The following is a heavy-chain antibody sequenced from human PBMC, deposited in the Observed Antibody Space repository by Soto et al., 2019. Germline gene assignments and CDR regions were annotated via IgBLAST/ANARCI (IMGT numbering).Heavy chain of an antibody. J-gene: IGHJ6*02. Sequence: QVQRVQSGAEVKKPGSSVKVSCKASGGTFSSYAISWVRQAPGQGLEWMGGIIPIFGTANYAQKFQGRVTITADESTSTAYMELSSLRSEDTAVYYCARSRPNYYGSGSSVYGMDVWGQGTTVTVSS. D-gene: IGHD3-10*01. CDR1: GGTFSSYA. CDR3: ARSRPNYYGSGSSVYGMDV. CDR2: IIPIFGTA. V-gene: IGHV1-69*01.